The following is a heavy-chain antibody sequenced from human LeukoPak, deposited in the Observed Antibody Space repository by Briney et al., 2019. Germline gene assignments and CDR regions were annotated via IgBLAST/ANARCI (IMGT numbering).Heavy chain of an antibody. CDR2: IYTSGST. CDR3: ARATIAVAGFPFDY. J-gene: IGHJ4*02. Sequence: PSETLSLTCTLSGGSISSYYWSWIRQPAGKGLEWIGRIYTSGSTNYNPSLKSRVTISVDKSKNQFSLKLSSVTAADTAVYYCARATIAVAGFPFDYWGQGTLVTVSS. V-gene: IGHV4-4*07. D-gene: IGHD6-19*01. CDR1: GGSISSYY.